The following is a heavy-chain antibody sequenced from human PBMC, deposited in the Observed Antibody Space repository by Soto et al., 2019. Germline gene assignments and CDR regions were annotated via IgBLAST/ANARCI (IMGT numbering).Heavy chain of an antibody. V-gene: IGHV1-3*01. CDR2: INAGNGNT. D-gene: IGHD6-13*01. J-gene: IGHJ3*02. Sequence: QVQLVQSGAEVKKPGASVKVSCKASGYTFTSYAMHWVRQAPGQRLEWMGWINAGNGNTKYSQKFQGRVTITRDTSASTAYMGLSSLRSEDTAVYYCAIYSSSWKGGGAFDIWGQGTMVTVSS. CDR3: AIYSSSWKGGGAFDI. CDR1: GYTFTSYA.